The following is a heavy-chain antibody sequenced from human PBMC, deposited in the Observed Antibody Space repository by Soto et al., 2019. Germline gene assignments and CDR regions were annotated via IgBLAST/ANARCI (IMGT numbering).Heavy chain of an antibody. D-gene: IGHD1-7*01. J-gene: IGHJ4*02. CDR1: GYTFTNYA. V-gene: IGHV1-3*01. Sequence: ASVKVSCKASGYTFTNYAMHWVRQAPGKRLEWMGWINAGNGNTKYSQKFQGRVTITRDTSASTAYMDLSSLRSEDTAVYYCAGYHWNYGSLGYWGQGTLVTVSS. CDR3: AGYHWNYGSLGY. CDR2: INAGNGNT.